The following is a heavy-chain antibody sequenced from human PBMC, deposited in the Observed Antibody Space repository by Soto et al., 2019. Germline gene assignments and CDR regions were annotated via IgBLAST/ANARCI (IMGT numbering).Heavy chain of an antibody. V-gene: IGHV4-30-4*01. CDR2: IYYSGST. Sequence: KTSETLSLTCTVSGGSISSGGYYWSWIRQPPGKGLEWIGYIYYSGSTYYNPSLKSRVTISVDTSKNQFSLKLSSVTAADTAVYYCARDCSGGSCYSLNGYYYYGMDVWGQGTTVTVSS. CDR1: GGSISSGGYY. D-gene: IGHD2-15*01. CDR3: ARDCSGGSCYSLNGYYYYGMDV. J-gene: IGHJ6*02.